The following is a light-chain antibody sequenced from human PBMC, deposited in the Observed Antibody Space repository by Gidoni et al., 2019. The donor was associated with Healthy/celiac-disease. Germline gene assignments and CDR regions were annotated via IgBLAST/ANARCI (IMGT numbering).Light chain of an antibody. CDR2: AAS. J-gene: IGKJ2*01. Sequence: DIQITQSPSSLSASVGDRVPITCRASQSISSYLNWYQQKPGKAPKLLIYAASSLQSGVPSRFSGSGSGTDFTLTISSLQPEDFATYYCQQSYSTPLYTFGQGTKLEIK. CDR3: QQSYSTPLYT. CDR1: QSISSY. V-gene: IGKV1-39*01.